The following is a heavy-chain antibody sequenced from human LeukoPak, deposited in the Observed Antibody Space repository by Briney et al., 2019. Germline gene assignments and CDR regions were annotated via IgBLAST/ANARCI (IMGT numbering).Heavy chain of an antibody. Sequence: SETLSLTCTVSGGSISSYCWSWIRQPPGKGLEWIGYIYYSGSTNYNPSLKSRVTISVDTSKNQFSLELSSVTAADTAVYYCARSYGYYYESSGYYFGYWGQGTLVTVSS. V-gene: IGHV4-59*01. J-gene: IGHJ4*02. CDR1: GGSISSYC. D-gene: IGHD3-22*01. CDR2: IYYSGST. CDR3: ARSYGYYYESSGYYFGY.